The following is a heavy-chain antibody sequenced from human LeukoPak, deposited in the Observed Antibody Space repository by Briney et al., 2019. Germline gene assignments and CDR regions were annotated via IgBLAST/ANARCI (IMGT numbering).Heavy chain of an antibody. V-gene: IGHV3-23*01. Sequence: GGSLRLSCAASGFTFSRYSMNWVRQAPGKGLEWVSVISGSGGTTHYAESVKGRFTISRDNSKSTLYMQMHSLRAEDTAVYYCARDYHDSSGSYGVDFWGQGTLVTVSS. CDR2: ISGSGGTT. D-gene: IGHD3-22*01. CDR1: GFTFSRYS. CDR3: ARDYHDSSGSYGVDF. J-gene: IGHJ4*02.